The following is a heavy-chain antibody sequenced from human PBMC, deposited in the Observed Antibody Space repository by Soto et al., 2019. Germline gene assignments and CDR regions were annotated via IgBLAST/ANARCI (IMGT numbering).Heavy chain of an antibody. D-gene: IGHD6-6*01. CDR1: GFTFSNYG. Sequence: PGGSLRLSCAASGFTFSNYGMHWVRQAPGKGLEWVAVISSDGSNKYYADSVKGRFTISRDNSKNTLYLQMNSLRAEDTAVNYCGKSRSYYYYYYSMDVWGQGTTVTVSS. CDR2: ISSDGSNK. CDR3: GKSRSYYYYYYSMDV. J-gene: IGHJ6*02. V-gene: IGHV3-30*03.